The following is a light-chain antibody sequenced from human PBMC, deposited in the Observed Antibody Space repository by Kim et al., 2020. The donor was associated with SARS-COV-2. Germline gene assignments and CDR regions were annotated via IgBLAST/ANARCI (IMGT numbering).Light chain of an antibody. J-gene: IGLJ2*01. CDR3: SSYTSSSTVV. CDR2: DVS. V-gene: IGLV2-14*04. CDR1: SSDVGGYNY. Sequence: GQSITIACTGTSSDVGGYNYVSWYQQHPGKAPKLMIYDVSKWPSGVSNRFSGSKSGNTASLTISGLQAEDEADYYCSSYTSSSTVVFGGGTQLTVL.